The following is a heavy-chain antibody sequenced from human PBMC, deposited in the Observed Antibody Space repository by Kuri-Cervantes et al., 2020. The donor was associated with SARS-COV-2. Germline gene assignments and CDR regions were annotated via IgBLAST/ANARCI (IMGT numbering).Heavy chain of an antibody. CDR1: GYTLTELS. J-gene: IGHJ4*02. CDR3: ARSSSPNVGAFDC. D-gene: IGHD6-6*01. Sequence: ASVKVSCKVSGYTLTELSMHWVRQAPGQGLEWMGIINPSGGSTSYAQKFQGRVTMTRDTSTSTVYMELSSLRSEDTAVYYCARSSSPNVGAFDCWGQGTLVTVSS. V-gene: IGHV1-46*01. CDR2: INPSGGST.